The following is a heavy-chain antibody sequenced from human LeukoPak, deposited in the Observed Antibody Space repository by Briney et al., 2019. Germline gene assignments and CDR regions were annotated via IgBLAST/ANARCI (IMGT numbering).Heavy chain of an antibody. Sequence: GASVKVSCKASGYTFTGYYMHWVRQAPGQGLEWMGWINPNSGVTNYAQKFQGRVTMTRDTSISTAYMELSRLRSDDTAVYYCARGYSGYVFDYWGQGTLVTVSS. CDR3: ARGYSGYVFDY. V-gene: IGHV1-2*02. CDR2: INPNSGVT. CDR1: GYTFTGYY. D-gene: IGHD5-12*01. J-gene: IGHJ4*02.